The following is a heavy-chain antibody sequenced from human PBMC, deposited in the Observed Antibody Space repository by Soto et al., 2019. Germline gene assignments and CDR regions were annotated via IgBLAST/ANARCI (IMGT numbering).Heavy chain of an antibody. CDR2: ISYDGSNK. J-gene: IGHJ4*02. CDR1: EFTFSSYG. D-gene: IGHD5-12*01. Sequence: SLGLSCAASEFTFSSYGMHWVRQAPGKGLEWVAVISYDGSNKYYADSVKGRFTISRDNSKNTLYLQMNSLRAEDTAVYYCAKDSGYGNCDYWGQGTLVTVSS. CDR3: AKDSGYGNCDY. V-gene: IGHV3-30*18.